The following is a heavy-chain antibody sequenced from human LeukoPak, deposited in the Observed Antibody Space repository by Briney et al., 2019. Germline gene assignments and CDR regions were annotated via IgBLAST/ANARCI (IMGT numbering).Heavy chain of an antibody. J-gene: IGHJ4*02. V-gene: IGHV3-48*02. Sequence: GGSLRLSCATSGFSFTDYPMNWVRQAPGKGLEWISNIRTTAEGAKYAYYADSVKGRVTISRDDGKNTLYLHMNSLRDDDTAVYYCATDQRYAFDYWGQGILVIVSS. CDR2: IRTTAEGAKYA. D-gene: IGHD3-9*01. CDR3: ATDQRYAFDY. CDR1: GFSFTDYP.